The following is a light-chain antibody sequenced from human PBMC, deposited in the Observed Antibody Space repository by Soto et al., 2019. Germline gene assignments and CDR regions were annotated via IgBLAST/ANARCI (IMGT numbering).Light chain of an antibody. Sequence: EIVLTQSPGTLSLSPGERATLSCRASQSVSSSYLAWYQQKPGQAPRLLIYGASSRATGIPDRFSGSGAGTDFTPTISRLEPEDFAVYYCQQYDSSPPKYTFGQGTKLEIK. CDR1: QSVSSSY. CDR3: QQYDSSPPKYT. V-gene: IGKV3-20*01. J-gene: IGKJ2*01. CDR2: GAS.